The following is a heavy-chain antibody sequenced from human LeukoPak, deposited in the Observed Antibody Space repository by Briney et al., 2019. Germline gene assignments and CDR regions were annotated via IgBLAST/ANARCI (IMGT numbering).Heavy chain of an antibody. CDR2: IRSKANSYAT. V-gene: IGHV3-73*01. Sequence: PGGSLRLSCAASGFTFSGSAMHWVRQASGKGLEWVGRIRSKANSYATAYAASVKGRFTISRDDSKNTAYLQMNSLKTEDTAVYYCTRPSRTLRYFDDGFDYWGQGTLVTVSS. J-gene: IGHJ4*02. CDR1: GFTFSGSA. D-gene: IGHD3-9*01. CDR3: TRPSRTLRYFDDGFDY.